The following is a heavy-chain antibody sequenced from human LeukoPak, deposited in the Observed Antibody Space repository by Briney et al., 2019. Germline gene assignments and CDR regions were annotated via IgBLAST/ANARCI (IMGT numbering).Heavy chain of an antibody. CDR1: GGSISSSNW. V-gene: IGHV4-4*02. J-gene: IGHJ4*02. CDR2: IYHSGST. D-gene: IGHD1-26*01. CDR3: ASLTVGATVPFDY. Sequence: SETLSLTCAVSGGSISSSNWWSWVRRPPGKGLEWIGEIYHSGSTNYNPSLKSRVTISVDKSKNQFSLKLSSVTAADTAVYYCASLTVGATVPFDYWGQGTLVTVSS.